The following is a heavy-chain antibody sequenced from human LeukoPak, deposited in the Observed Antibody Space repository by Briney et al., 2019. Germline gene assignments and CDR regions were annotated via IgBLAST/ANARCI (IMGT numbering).Heavy chain of an antibody. CDR1: GFTFSSYW. V-gene: IGHV3-7*01. CDR2: IKQDGSEK. CDR3: ARSPSPGTYYDSSGYLHFDY. J-gene: IGHJ4*02. D-gene: IGHD3-22*01. Sequence: GGSLRLSCAASGFTFSSYWMSWVRQAPGKGLEWVANIKQDGSEKYYVDSVKGRFTISRDNAKNSLYLQMNSLRAEDTAVYYCARSPSPGTYYDSSGYLHFDYWGQGTLVTVSS.